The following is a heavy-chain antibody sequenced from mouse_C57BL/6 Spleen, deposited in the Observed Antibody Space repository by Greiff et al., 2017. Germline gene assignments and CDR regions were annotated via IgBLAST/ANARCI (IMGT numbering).Heavy chain of an antibody. CDR1: GYTFTSYW. D-gene: IGHD2-1*01. Sequence: QVQLQQPGAELVRPGSSVKLSCKASGYTFTSYWMHWVKQRPIQGLEWIGNIDPSDSETHYNQKFKDKATLTVDKSSSTAYMQLSSLTSEDSAVYYCAAAPIYDGNYYWYFDVWGTGTTVTVSS. CDR2: IDPSDSET. CDR3: AAAPIYDGNYYWYFDV. J-gene: IGHJ1*03. V-gene: IGHV1-52*01.